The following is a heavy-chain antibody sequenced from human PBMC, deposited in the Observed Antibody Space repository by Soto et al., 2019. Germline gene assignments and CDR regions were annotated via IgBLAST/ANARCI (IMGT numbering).Heavy chain of an antibody. D-gene: IGHD1-26*01. CDR3: ARDFSGGGSYTGKAVYYGMDV. Sequence: GGSLRLSCAASGFTFSSYWMHWVRQAPGKGLVWVSRINSDGSSTSYADSVKGRFTISRDNAKDTLYLQMNSLRAEDTAVYYCARDFSGGGSYTGKAVYYGMDVWGQGTTVTVSS. CDR1: GFTFSSYW. CDR2: INSDGSST. J-gene: IGHJ6*02. V-gene: IGHV3-74*01.